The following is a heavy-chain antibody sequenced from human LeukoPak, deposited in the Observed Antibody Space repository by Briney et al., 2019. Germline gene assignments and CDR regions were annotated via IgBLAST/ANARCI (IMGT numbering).Heavy chain of an antibody. Sequence: LSGGSLRLSCAASGFTFDDYAMHWVRQAPGKGLEWVSGISWNSGSIGYADSVKGRFTISRDNAKNSLYLQMNSLRAEDTALYYCAKASTAQYYGSGSPNFDYWGQGTLVTVSS. CDR1: GFTFDDYA. V-gene: IGHV3-9*01. D-gene: IGHD3-10*01. J-gene: IGHJ4*02. CDR3: AKASTAQYYGSGSPNFDY. CDR2: ISWNSGSI.